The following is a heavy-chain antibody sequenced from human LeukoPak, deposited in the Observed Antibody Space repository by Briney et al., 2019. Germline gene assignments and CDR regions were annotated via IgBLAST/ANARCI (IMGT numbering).Heavy chain of an antibody. Sequence: PSETLSLTCTVSGGSINSGDYYWSWIRQPPGKGLEWIGYIYYSGSTYYNPSLKSRVTISVDTSKNQFSLKLSSVTAADTAVYYCARDGSSWSFSFDYWGQGTLVTVSS. CDR2: IYYSGST. D-gene: IGHD6-13*01. CDR1: GGSINSGDYY. V-gene: IGHV4-30-4*01. J-gene: IGHJ4*02. CDR3: ARDGSSWSFSFDY.